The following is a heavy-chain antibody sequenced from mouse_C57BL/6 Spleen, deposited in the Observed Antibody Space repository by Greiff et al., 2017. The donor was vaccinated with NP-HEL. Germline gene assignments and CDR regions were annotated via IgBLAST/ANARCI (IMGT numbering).Heavy chain of an antibody. CDR1: GYSITSGYY. Sequence: DVQLQESGPGLVKPSQSLSLTCSVTGYSITSGYYWNWIRQFPGNKVEWMGYISYDGSNNYNPSLKNRISITRDTSKNQFFLKLNSVTTEDTATYYCAREGDNWDEGYFDVWGTGTTVTVSS. D-gene: IGHD4-1*01. V-gene: IGHV3-6*01. CDR3: AREGDNWDEGYFDV. J-gene: IGHJ1*03. CDR2: ISYDGSN.